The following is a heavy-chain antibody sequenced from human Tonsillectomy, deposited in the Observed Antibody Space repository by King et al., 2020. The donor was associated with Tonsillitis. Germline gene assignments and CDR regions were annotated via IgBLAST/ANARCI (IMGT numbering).Heavy chain of an antibody. V-gene: IGHV3-23*04. CDR1: GFTFSSYA. D-gene: IGHD3-10*01. CDR3: AKDRNPSNYYGSGSYYVPGL. J-gene: IGHJ4*02. CDR2: TTGSGGST. Sequence: QLVQSGGGLVLPGGSLRLSCAASGFTFSSYAMSWVRQAPGKGLVWVSTTTGSGGSTSYADSVKGRFTISRDNSKNTLYLQMNSLRAEDTAIYYCAKDRNPSNYYGSGSYYVPGLWGQGTLVTVSS.